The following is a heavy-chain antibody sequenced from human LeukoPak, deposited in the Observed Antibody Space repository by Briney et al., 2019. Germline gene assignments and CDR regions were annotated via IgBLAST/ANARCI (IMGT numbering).Heavy chain of an antibody. Sequence: SVKVSCKASGGTVSNYAISWVRQAPGQGLEWMGGIIPIFDTPNFAQKFQGRVTITADKSTSTAYMELSRLRSEDTAVYYCARDQYYYDSSDYRNFDYWGQGTLVTVSS. CDR1: GGTVSNYA. CDR3: ARDQYYYDSSDYRNFDY. J-gene: IGHJ4*02. CDR2: IIPIFDTP. V-gene: IGHV1-69*06. D-gene: IGHD3-22*01.